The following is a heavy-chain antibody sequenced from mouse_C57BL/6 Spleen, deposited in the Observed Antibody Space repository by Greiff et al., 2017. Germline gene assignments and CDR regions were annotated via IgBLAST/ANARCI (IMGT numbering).Heavy chain of an antibody. Sequence: VKLVESGAELMKPGASVKLSCKATGYTFTGYWIEGVKQRPGHGLEWIGEILPGSGSTNYNEKFKGKATFPADTSSTKAYMQLSSLTSEDSAVYFCARGITTVVAHWYFDVWGTGTTVTVSS. CDR3: ARGITTVVAHWYFDV. CDR1: GYTFTGYW. V-gene: IGHV1-9*01. J-gene: IGHJ1*03. D-gene: IGHD1-1*01. CDR2: ILPGSGST.